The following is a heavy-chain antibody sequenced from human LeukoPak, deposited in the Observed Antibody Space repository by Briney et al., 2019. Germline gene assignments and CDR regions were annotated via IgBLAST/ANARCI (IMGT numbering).Heavy chain of an antibody. J-gene: IGHJ3*02. CDR3: ASSRNCSSTSCFYAFDI. CDR2: INHSGST. D-gene: IGHD2-2*01. CDR1: GGSFSGYY. Sequence: PSETLSLTCAVYGGSFSGYYWSWIRQPPGKGLEWIGEINHSGSTNYNPSLKSRVTISVDTSKNQFSLKLSSVTAADTAVYYCASSRNCSSTSCFYAFDIWGQGTMVTVSS. V-gene: IGHV4-34*01.